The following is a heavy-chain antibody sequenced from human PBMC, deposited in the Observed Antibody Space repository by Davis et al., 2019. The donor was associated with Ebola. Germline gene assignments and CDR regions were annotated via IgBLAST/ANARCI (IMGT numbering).Heavy chain of an antibody. J-gene: IGHJ5*02. Sequence: SVKVSCKASGVTFSSYAISWVRQAPGQGLEWMGGIMPVFGTAHYAQKFQDRVIISADTFTTTVYLELSSLRSEDTAVYYCARVHERTGSWYSRWFDPWGQGTLVTVSS. CDR2: IMPVFGTA. V-gene: IGHV1-69*06. CDR1: GVTFSSYA. CDR3: ARVHERTGSWYSRWFDP. D-gene: IGHD6-13*01.